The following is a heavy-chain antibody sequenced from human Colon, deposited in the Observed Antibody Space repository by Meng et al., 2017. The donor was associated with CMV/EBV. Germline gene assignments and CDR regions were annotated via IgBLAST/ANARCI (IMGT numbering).Heavy chain of an antibody. CDR1: GFIFSDYG. D-gene: IGHD2-2*01. V-gene: IGHV3-30*02. CDR2: IHFDGSKK. J-gene: IGHJ6*02. CDR3: ARDIFCSSISCYGYYGMDV. Sequence: GGSLRLSCVGSGFIFSDYGMHWVRQAPGKGLEWVAYIHFDGSKKSYAESVKGRFTITRYNSKSTVYLQMTSLRRDDTAVYYCARDIFCSSISCYGYYGMDVWGQGTTVTVSS.